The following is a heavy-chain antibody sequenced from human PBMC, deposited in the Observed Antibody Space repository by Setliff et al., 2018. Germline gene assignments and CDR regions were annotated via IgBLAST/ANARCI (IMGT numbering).Heavy chain of an antibody. Sequence: ASVKVSCKASGSTFTDDYMYWVKQAPGKGLEWMGRIDPEDGKTVYAEKFQGRVIISADTSIDTVYLEIDSLRSEDTAVYYCAFRRGYIYGLDNWGQGTLVTVSS. CDR3: AFRRGYIYGLDN. V-gene: IGHV1-69-2*01. CDR1: GSTFTDDY. D-gene: IGHD5-18*01. J-gene: IGHJ4*02. CDR2: IDPEDGKT.